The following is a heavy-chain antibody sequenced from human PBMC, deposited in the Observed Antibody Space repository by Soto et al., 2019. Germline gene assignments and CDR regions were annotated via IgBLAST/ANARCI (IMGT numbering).Heavy chain of an antibody. Sequence: PGGSLRLSCAASGLTFRSYWMHWVRQAPGKGLVWVSRINTDGSVAMYVDSVKGRFTISRDNAKNTLYLHMNSLRAEDTAVYYCARLHYYDSSGYYLGAFDIWGQGTMVTVSS. V-gene: IGHV3-74*03. J-gene: IGHJ3*02. CDR1: GLTFRSYW. D-gene: IGHD3-22*01. CDR3: ARLHYYDSSGYYLGAFDI. CDR2: INTDGSVA.